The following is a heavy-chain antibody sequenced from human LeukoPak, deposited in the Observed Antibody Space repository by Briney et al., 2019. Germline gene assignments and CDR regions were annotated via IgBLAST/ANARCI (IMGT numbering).Heavy chain of an antibody. CDR2: IHHSGNP. V-gene: IGHV4-38-2*02. CDR3: ATDANGWSRET. J-gene: IGHJ5*02. Sequence: SETLSLTCTVSGYSISSGYHWSWIRQPPGKGLEWIANIHHSGNPYYNPSLRSRVTISVDTSKNQFSLRLSSVTAADTAVYYCATDANGWSRETWGQGTLVTVSS. CDR1: GYSISSGYH. D-gene: IGHD6-19*01.